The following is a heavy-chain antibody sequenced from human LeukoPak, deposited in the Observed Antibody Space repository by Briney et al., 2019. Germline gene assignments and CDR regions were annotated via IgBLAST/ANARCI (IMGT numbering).Heavy chain of an antibody. J-gene: IGHJ4*02. CDR1: GFSFSSYG. CDR3: ARAGPPPYYFDY. V-gene: IGHV3-30*02. CDR2: IQYDGSNK. Sequence: GGSLRLSCVASGFSFSSYGIHWVRQAPGKGLEGVAFIQYDGSNKYYADSVQGRFTISRDNSKNTLYLQMNSLRAEDTAVYYCARAGPPPYYFDYWGQGTLVTVSS.